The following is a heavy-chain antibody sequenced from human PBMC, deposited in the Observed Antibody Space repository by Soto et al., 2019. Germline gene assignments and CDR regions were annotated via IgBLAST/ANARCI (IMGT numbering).Heavy chain of an antibody. CDR2: MSSDGSKI. D-gene: IGHD1-26*01. Sequence: QVQLVESGGGAVQPGESLRLSCVASGFDFTYYAMHWVRQAPGEGLESVAVMSSDGSKIHHTDSVKGRFTISRDNSKNTLYLQMNSLRKEDTAVYFCAKDEGVGGTLGLFDYWGQGNLVSVSS. V-gene: IGHV3-30*18. J-gene: IGHJ4*02. CDR1: GFDFTYYA. CDR3: AKDEGVGGTLGLFDY.